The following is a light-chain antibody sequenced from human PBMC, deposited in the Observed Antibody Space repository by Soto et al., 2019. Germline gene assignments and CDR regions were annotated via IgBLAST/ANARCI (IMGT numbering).Light chain of an antibody. Sequence: EIVMTQSPATLSVSPGERATLSCRASQSVSSNLAWYQQKPGQAPRLLIYGASTRATGIPARFSGSGSGTGFTPTISSLQAENFSVYYCQQDNNLPPFTFGPGTKVDIK. CDR3: QQDNNLPPFT. CDR1: QSVSSN. V-gene: IGKV3-15*01. J-gene: IGKJ3*01. CDR2: GAS.